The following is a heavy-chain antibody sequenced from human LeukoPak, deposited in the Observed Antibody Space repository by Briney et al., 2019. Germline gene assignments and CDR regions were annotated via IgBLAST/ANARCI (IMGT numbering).Heavy chain of an antibody. V-gene: IGHV3-11*01. CDR3: AREGSSSGRDYYGMDV. D-gene: IGHD6-13*01. Sequence: GGSLRLSCAASGFTFSDYYMSWIRQAPGKGLEWVSYISISGSTTYYADSLKGRFTISRDNVKNPLYLQMNNLRAKDPAVYSCAREGSSSGRDYYGMDVWGQGTTGTVS. CDR2: ISISGSTT. CDR1: GFTFSDYY. J-gene: IGHJ6*02.